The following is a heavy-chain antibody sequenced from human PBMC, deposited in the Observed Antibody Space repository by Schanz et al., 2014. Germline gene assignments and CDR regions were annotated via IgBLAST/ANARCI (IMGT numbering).Heavy chain of an antibody. CDR1: GFTFSKYG. J-gene: IGHJ3*02. D-gene: IGHD6-19*01. V-gene: IGHV3-33*01. CDR2: IWYDGSKT. CDR3: AADYSGGGCHI. Sequence: QVQLVESGGGVVQPGRSLRLSCAASGFTFSKYGMHWVRQAPGKGLEWVGVIWYDGSKTYYADSVRGRFTISRDNSKNTVYLQMNSLRAEDTALYFCAADYSGGGCHIWGQGTMVTVSS.